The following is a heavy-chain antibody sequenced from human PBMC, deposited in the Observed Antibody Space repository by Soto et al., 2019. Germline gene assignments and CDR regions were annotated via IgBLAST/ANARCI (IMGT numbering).Heavy chain of an antibody. V-gene: IGHV1-24*01. CDR3: ATDPYSSGWPY. CDR1: GYTITVLS. Sequence: ASVNVSCKVSGYTITVLSMHWVRQAPGKGLEWMGGFDPEDGETIYAQKFQGRVTMTEDTSTDTAYMELSSLRSEDTAVYYCATDPYSSGWPYWGQGTLVTVSS. CDR2: FDPEDGET. J-gene: IGHJ4*02. D-gene: IGHD6-19*01.